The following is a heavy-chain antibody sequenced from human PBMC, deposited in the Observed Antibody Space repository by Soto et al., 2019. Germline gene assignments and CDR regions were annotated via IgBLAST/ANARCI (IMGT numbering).Heavy chain of an antibody. CDR3: ARGIKYGDYSRWFDP. Sequence: SETLSLTCTVSGGSISSSSYYWGWIRQPPGKGLEWIGSIYYSGSTNYNPSLKSRVTISVDTSKNQFSLKLSSVTAEDTAVYYCARGIKYGDYSRWFDPWGQGTLVTVSS. J-gene: IGHJ5*02. CDR2: IYYSGST. CDR1: GGSISSSSYY. D-gene: IGHD4-17*01. V-gene: IGHV4-39*07.